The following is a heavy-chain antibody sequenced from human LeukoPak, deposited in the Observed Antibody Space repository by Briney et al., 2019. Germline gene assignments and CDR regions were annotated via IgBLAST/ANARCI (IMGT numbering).Heavy chain of an antibody. D-gene: IGHD6-19*01. CDR2: IYYSGNT. Sequence: SETLSLTCAVPGGSISGHFWSWIRQPPGKGLEWIGYIYYSGNTNYNSSLNSRVTISVDTSQNHFSLKVRSVTAADTAVYYCAGRRGAVDPFDYWGQGTLVTVSS. J-gene: IGHJ4*02. CDR1: GGSISGHF. CDR3: AGRRGAVDPFDY. V-gene: IGHV4-59*11.